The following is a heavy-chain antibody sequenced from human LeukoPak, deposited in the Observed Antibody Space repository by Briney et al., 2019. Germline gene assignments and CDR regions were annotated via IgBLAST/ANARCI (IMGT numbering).Heavy chain of an antibody. CDR2: IKPDGSEK. J-gene: IGHJ6*02. CDR3: ARGHYGMDV. CDR1: GFTFSTYC. V-gene: IGHV3-7*01. Sequence: GGSLRLSCAASGFTFSTYCMTWVRQAPGKGREGVANIKPDGSEKYHVDSVKGRFTISRDNAKNSVFLQMNSLRVEDTAVYYCARGHYGMDVWGQGTTVTVSS.